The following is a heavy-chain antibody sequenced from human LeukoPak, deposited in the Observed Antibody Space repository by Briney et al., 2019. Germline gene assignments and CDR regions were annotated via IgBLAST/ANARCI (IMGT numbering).Heavy chain of an antibody. CDR1: GFTFCSYA. Sequence: GGSLRLSCAASGFTFCSYAMSWVRQAPGTGLKWVSAISGSGGSTYYADSVKRRFTISRDNSKNTLYLQMNSLRAEDTAVYYCAKTYCSSTSCYTFDYWGQGTLVTVSS. D-gene: IGHD2-2*02. V-gene: IGHV3-23*01. CDR2: ISGSGGST. CDR3: AKTYCSSTSCYTFDY. J-gene: IGHJ4*02.